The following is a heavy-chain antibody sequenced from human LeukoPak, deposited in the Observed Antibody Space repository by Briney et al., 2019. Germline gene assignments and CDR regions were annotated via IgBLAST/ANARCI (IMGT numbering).Heavy chain of an antibody. J-gene: IGHJ4*02. Sequence: GGSLRLSCAASGFTFSSYVMHWVRQAPGKGLEWVAVISYDGSNKYYADSVKGRFTISRDNSKNTLYLQMNSLRAEDTAVYYCAKDIVATIMAYWGQGTLVTVSS. CDR2: ISYDGSNK. D-gene: IGHD5-12*01. CDR3: AKDIVATIMAY. V-gene: IGHV3-30*18. CDR1: GFTFSSYV.